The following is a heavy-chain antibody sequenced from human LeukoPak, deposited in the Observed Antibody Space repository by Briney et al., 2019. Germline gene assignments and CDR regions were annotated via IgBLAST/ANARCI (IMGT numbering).Heavy chain of an antibody. J-gene: IGHJ5*02. V-gene: IGHV1-69*05. CDR1: GGTFSSYA. D-gene: IGHD6-19*01. CDR3: ARSIAVARYWFDP. CDR2: IIPIFGTA. Sequence: GASVKVSCKASGGTFSSYAISWVRQAPVQGLEWMGGIIPIFGTANYAQKFQGRVTITTDESTSTAYMELSSLRSEDTAVYYCARSIAVARYWFDPWGQGTLVTVSS.